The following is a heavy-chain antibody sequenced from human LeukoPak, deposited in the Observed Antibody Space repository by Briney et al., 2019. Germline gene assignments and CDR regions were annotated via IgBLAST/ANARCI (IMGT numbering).Heavy chain of an antibody. Sequence: SETLSLTCTVSGYSISSGYYWGWIRQPPGKGLEWIGSIYHSGSTYYNPSLKSRVTISVDTSKNQFSLKVSSVTAADTAVYYCAGAVAGLEYWGQGTLVTVSS. D-gene: IGHD6-19*01. CDR2: IYHSGST. CDR1: GYSISSGYY. J-gene: IGHJ4*02. CDR3: AGAVAGLEY. V-gene: IGHV4-38-2*02.